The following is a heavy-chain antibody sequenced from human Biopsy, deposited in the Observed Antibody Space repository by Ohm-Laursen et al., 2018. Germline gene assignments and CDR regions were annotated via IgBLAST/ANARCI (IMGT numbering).Heavy chain of an antibody. CDR1: GVTLSGYG. CDR3: ATELLPPGVGGPWLDS. Sequence: GSLRLSCAASGVTLSGYGMNWVRQAPGKGLEWVSSISARSSYIYYADSVKGRFTVSRDNTKNTLYLQMNSLRAADTAIYFCATELLPPGVGGPWLDSWGQGTPVTVSS. V-gene: IGHV3-21*06. D-gene: IGHD3-10*01. CDR2: ISARSSYI. J-gene: IGHJ5*01.